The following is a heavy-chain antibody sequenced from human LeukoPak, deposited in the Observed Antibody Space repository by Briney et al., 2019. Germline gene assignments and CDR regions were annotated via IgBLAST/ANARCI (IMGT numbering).Heavy chain of an antibody. CDR1: GYTFTSYG. CDR3: ARAPSVAGPYYDFWSGYFGFDP. Sequence: ASVKVSCTASGYTFTSYGISWVRQAPGQGLEWMGWISAYNGNTNYAQKLQGRVTMTTDTSTSTAYMELRSLRSDDTAVYYCARAPSVAGPYYDFWSGYFGFDPWGQGTLVTVSS. J-gene: IGHJ5*02. CDR2: ISAYNGNT. V-gene: IGHV1-18*01. D-gene: IGHD3-3*01.